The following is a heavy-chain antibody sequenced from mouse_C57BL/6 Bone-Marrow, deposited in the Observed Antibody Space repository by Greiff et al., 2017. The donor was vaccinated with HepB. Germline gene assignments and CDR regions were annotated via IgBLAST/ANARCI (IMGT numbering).Heavy chain of an antibody. CDR1: GFTFSDYG. V-gene: IGHV5-17*01. Sequence: EVKLVESGGGLVKPGGSLKLSCAASGFTFSDYGMHWVRQAPEKGLEWVAYISSGSSTIYYADTVMGRFTISRDNAKNTLFLQMTSLRSEDTAMYYCARDYYGSSYWYFDVWGTGTTVTVSS. D-gene: IGHD1-1*01. CDR2: ISSGSSTI. J-gene: IGHJ1*03. CDR3: ARDYYGSSYWYFDV.